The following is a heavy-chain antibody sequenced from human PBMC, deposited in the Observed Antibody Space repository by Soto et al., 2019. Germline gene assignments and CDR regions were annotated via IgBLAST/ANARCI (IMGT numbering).Heavy chain of an antibody. J-gene: IGHJ5*02. V-gene: IGHV4-59*01. CDR2: IYYGGST. D-gene: IGHD3-22*01. CDR3: ARQDSSGYYLVP. Sequence: PSETLSLTCTVSGGSISSYYWSWIRQPPGKGLEWIGYIYYGGSTNYNPSLKSRVTISVDTSKNQFSLKLSSVTAADTAVYYCARQDSSGYYLVPWGQGTLVTVSS. CDR1: GGSISSYY.